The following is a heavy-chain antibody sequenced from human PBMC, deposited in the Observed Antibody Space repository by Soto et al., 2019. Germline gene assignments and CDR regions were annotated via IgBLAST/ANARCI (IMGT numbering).Heavy chain of an antibody. CDR1: GFTVSSNY. CDR2: IYSDGRT. V-gene: IGHV3-53*01. J-gene: IGHJ4*02. CDR3: ARDSGWLGTFDY. D-gene: IGHD6-19*01. Sequence: GGSLRLSCAASGFTVSSNYMSWVRQAPGKGLEWVSVIYSDGRTYYADSVKGRFTISRDNSKNTLYLQMNSLRAEDTAVYYCARDSGWLGTFDYWGQGALVTSPQ.